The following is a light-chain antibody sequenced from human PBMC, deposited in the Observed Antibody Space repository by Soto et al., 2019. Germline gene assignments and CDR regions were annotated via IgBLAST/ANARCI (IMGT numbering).Light chain of an antibody. Sequence: EIVLTQSPGTLSLSPGERATLSCRASQRVRSIYLAIYQQKPGQASRLLIYGASSRATGIPDRFSGSGSGTDFTLTISRLEPEDFAVYYCQQYGSSLGTFGPGTKVDNK. CDR2: GAS. J-gene: IGKJ3*01. CDR3: QQYGSSLGT. V-gene: IGKV3-20*01. CDR1: QRVRSIY.